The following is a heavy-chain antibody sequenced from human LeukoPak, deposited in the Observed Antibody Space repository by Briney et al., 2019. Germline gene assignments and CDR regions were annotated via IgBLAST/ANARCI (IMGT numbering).Heavy chain of an antibody. CDR1: GYTFSSYG. V-gene: IGHV1-18*01. CDR2: ISGYNGNT. CDR3: ARDVDSTMVLFDY. J-gene: IGHJ4*02. D-gene: IGHD4/OR15-4a*01. Sequence: ASVKVSCKASGYTFSSYGISWVRQAPGQGLEWMGWISGYNGNTKYAQKVQDRATMTTDTSTSTAYMELRSLRSDDTAVYYCARDVDSTMVLFDYWGQGTLVTVSS.